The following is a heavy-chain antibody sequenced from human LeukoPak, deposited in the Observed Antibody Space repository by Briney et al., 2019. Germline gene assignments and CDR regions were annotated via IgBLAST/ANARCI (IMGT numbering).Heavy chain of an antibody. V-gene: IGHV1-18*01. D-gene: IGHD3-3*01. CDR3: ARVGYYDFWSGYSAFDY. CDR1: GYTFTSYG. J-gene: IGHJ4*02. Sequence: ASVKVSCKASGYTFTSYGISWVRQAPGQGLEWMGLISAYNGNTNYAQKLQGRVTMTTDTSTSTAYMEQRSLRSDDTAVYYCARVGYYDFWSGYSAFDYWGQGTLVTVSS. CDR2: ISAYNGNT.